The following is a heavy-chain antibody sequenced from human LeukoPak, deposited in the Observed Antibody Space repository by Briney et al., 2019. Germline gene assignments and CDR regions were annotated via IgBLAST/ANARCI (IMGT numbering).Heavy chain of an antibody. D-gene: IGHD3-10*01. CDR1: GYTFTSYG. Sequence: ASVKVSCKASGYTFTSYGISWVRQAPGQGLEWMGWISAYNGNTNYAQKLQGRVTMTTDTSTSTAYMELRSLRSDDTAVYYCARRAITMVRGTIHYGMDVWGQGTTVTVSS. J-gene: IGHJ6*02. CDR3: ARRAITMVRGTIHYGMDV. V-gene: IGHV1-18*01. CDR2: ISAYNGNT.